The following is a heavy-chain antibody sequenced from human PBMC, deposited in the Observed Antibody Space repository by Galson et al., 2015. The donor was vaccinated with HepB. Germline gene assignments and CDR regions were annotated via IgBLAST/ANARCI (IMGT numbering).Heavy chain of an antibody. V-gene: IGHV3-43*01. Sequence: SLRLSCAASGFAFHEYPIHWVRQAPGKGLGWVSLISWDCGSTYYADPLKGRFTVSRDNSKSSLYLQMNGLRTEDTALYYCAKDLRVSSPKTKDYGMDVWGPGTTVTVSS. CDR1: GFAFHEYP. CDR3: AKDLRVSSPKTKDYGMDV. CDR2: ISWDCGST. J-gene: IGHJ6*02. D-gene: IGHD1-1*01.